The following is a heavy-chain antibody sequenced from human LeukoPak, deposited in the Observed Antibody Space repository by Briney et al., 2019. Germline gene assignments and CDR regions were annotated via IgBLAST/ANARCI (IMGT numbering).Heavy chain of an antibody. V-gene: IGHV4-39*02. CDR1: GGSISSSSYY. D-gene: IGHD1-26*01. Sequence: PSETLSLTCTVSGGSISSSSYYWGWIRQPPGEGPEWIGSISYSGRTHYNPSLKSRVSISVDTSKNQFSLQLNSVTPEDAAVYYCAREGGGRYTNWYFDLWGRGALVTVSS. J-gene: IGHJ2*01. CDR2: ISYSGRT. CDR3: AREGGGRYTNWYFDL.